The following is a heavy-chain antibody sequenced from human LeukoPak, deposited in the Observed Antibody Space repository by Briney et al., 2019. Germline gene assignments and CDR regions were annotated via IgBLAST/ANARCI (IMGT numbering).Heavy chain of an antibody. Sequence: PGASLRPSCAASGFTFSSYAMIWVRQIPGKGLEGLEWVSSISGSGSSTYYADSVKGRFTVSRDNSKNTLYLQMDSLRAEDTAAYYCARDGETARTADYWGQGTLVTVSS. CDR2: ISGSGSST. D-gene: IGHD1/OR15-1a*01. J-gene: IGHJ4*02. CDR3: ARDGETARTADY. V-gene: IGHV3-23*01. CDR1: GFTFSSYA.